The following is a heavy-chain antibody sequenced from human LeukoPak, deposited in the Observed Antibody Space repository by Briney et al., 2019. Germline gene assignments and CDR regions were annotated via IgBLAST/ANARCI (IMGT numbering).Heavy chain of an antibody. CDR1: GYTFTSYD. CDR2: MNPNSGNT. Sequence: ASVKVSCKASGYTFTSYDINWVRQATGQGLEWMGWMNPNSGNTGYAQKFQGRVTMTRNTSISTAYMELSSLRSEDTAVYYCATAHSFASRTYYNGIWFDPWGQGTLVTVSS. CDR3: ATAHSFASRTYYNGIWFDP. V-gene: IGHV1-8*01. D-gene: IGHD3-10*01. J-gene: IGHJ5*02.